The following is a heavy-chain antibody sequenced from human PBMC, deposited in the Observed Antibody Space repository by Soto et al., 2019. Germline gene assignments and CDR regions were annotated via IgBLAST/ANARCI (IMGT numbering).Heavy chain of an antibody. J-gene: IGHJ5*02. V-gene: IGHV3-48*02. D-gene: IGHD3-22*01. CDR3: ARDRPASSNYYDSSGYYRWFDP. CDR2: ISSSSSTI. Sequence: PGGSLRLSCAASGFTFSSYSMNWVRQAPGKGLEWVSYISSSSSTIYYADSVKGRFTISRDNAKNSLYLQMNSLRDEDTAVYYCARDRPASSNYYDSSGYYRWFDPWGQGTKVTVSS. CDR1: GFTFSSYS.